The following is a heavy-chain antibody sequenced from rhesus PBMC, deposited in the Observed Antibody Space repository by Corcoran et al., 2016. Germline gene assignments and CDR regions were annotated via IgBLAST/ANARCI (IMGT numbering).Heavy chain of an antibody. CDR2: IDWYDDK. D-gene: IGHD6-31*01. Sequence: QVTLKESGPALVTPTQTLTLTCTFSGFSLSNSVLRVSWIRQPQGNPLEWLARIDWYDDKYSRTSLKSKLTISKDTSKNQVVLTMTNMDPVDPATYYCARSGQRLIFDYWGQGVLVTVSS. CDR3: ARSGQRLIFDY. J-gene: IGHJ4*01. CDR1: GFSLSNSVLR. V-gene: IGHV2S2*01.